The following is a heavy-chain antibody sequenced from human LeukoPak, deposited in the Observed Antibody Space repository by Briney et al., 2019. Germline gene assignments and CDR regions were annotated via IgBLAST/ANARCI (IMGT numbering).Heavy chain of an antibody. CDR1: GGSISSSSYY. V-gene: IGHV4-39*01. D-gene: IGHD1-26*01. CDR3: ARHVNSNGSPSDY. J-gene: IGHJ4*02. CDR2: IYYIGCT. Sequence: SETLSLTCTVSGGSISSSSYYWGWIRQPPGKGLEWIGSIYYIGCTYYNPSLKSRVTISVDTSKNQFSLKLRSVTAADTAVYYCARHVNSNGSPSDYWGQGTLVTVSS.